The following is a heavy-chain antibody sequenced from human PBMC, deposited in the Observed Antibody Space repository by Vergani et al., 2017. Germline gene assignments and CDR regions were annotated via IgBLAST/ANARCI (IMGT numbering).Heavy chain of an antibody. D-gene: IGHD6-13*01. CDR1: GGSFSGYY. Sequence: QVQLQQWGAGLLKPSETLSLTCAVYGGSFSGYYWSWIRQPPGKGLEWIGEINHSGRTNYNPSLKSRVTISVDTSKNQFSLKLSSVTAADTAVYYCARIAAAGGTNWFDPWGQGTLVTVSS. CDR3: ARIAAAGGTNWFDP. V-gene: IGHV4-34*01. CDR2: INHSGRT. J-gene: IGHJ5*02.